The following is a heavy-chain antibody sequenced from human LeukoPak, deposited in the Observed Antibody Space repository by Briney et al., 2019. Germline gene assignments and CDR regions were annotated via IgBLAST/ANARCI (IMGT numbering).Heavy chain of an antibody. J-gene: IGHJ4*02. D-gene: IGHD3-10*01. CDR2: IYYSGST. Sequence: SETLSLTCTVSGGSISSSSYYWGWIRQPPGKGLEWIGSIYYSGSTYYNPSLKSRFTISVDTSKNQFSLELSSVTAADTAVYYCAREHAFGESLDYWGQGTLVTVSS. CDR1: GGSISSSSYY. CDR3: AREHAFGESLDY. V-gene: IGHV4-39*02.